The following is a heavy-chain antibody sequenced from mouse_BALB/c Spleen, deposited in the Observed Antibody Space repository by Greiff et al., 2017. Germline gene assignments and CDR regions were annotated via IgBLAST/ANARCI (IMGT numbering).Heavy chain of an antibody. CDR1: GFTFSNYW. V-gene: IGHV6-6*02. J-gene: IGHJ3*01. CDR3: TRIMAY. CDR2: IRLKSNNYAT. Sequence: EVKLEESGGGLVQPGGSMKLSCVASGFTFSNYWMNWVRQSPEKGLEWVAEIRLKSNNYATHYAESVKGRFTISRDDSKSSVYLQMNNLRAEDTGIYYCTRIMAYWGQGTLVTVSA.